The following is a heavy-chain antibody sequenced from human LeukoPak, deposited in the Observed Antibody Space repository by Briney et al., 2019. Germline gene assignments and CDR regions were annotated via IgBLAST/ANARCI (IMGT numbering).Heavy chain of an antibody. D-gene: IGHD6-19*01. CDR1: GGFISGHY. Sequence: SETLSLTCTVSGGFISGHYWSWIRQPPGKGLEWIGYIHYSGSTIYSPSLKSRVTISVDTSKNQFSLKLSSVTAADTAVYYCARLIAVSNTADWFDPWGQGTLVTVSS. V-gene: IGHV4-59*11. CDR3: ARLIAVSNTADWFDP. CDR2: IHYSGST. J-gene: IGHJ5*02.